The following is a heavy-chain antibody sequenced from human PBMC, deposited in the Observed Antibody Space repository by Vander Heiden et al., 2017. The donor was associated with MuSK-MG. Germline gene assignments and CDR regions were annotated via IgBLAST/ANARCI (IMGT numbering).Heavy chain of an antibody. CDR3: ARGNYYGSGSYGDWFDP. J-gene: IGHJ5*02. CDR2: IFYIGTT. D-gene: IGHD3-10*01. V-gene: IGHV4-59*01. CDR1: GGSSSSYY. Sequence: QVQLQESGPGLVKPSAPLSLTCTVSGGSSSSYYWSWIRQPPGKGLEWIGYIFYIGTTKYNPSLKSRLTISLDTSKNQFSLKLRSAIAADTAVYYCARGNYYGSGSYGDWFDPWGQGALVTVSS.